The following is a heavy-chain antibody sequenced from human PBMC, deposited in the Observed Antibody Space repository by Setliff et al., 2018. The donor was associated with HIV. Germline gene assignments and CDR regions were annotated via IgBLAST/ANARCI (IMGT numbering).Heavy chain of an antibody. J-gene: IGHJ4*02. CDR3: ARFEVTPMTTRDY. CDR1: GYSISSGFY. CDR2: IYQSGNT. Sequence: PSETLSLTCAVSGYSISSGFYWSWMRQPPGKGLEWIGSIYQSGNTNYNPSLESRLTISLDMSTNQFSLKLTSVTAADSAVYYCARFEVTPMTTRDYWGQGTQVTVSS. V-gene: IGHV4-38-2*01. D-gene: IGHD4-17*01.